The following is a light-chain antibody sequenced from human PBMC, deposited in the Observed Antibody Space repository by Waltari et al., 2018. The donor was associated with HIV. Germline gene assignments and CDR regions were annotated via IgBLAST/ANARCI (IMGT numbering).Light chain of an antibody. CDR3: CSYAASRSVV. CDR2: EVT. CDR1: SSDVGNYNL. V-gene: IGLV2-23*02. J-gene: IGLJ2*01. Sequence: QSALAQPASVSDSPGQSITISCTGTSSDVGNYNLVSWYQQHPGKVPTLTIYEVTKRPSGVSTRFSGSKSGNTVSLTISGLQAEDEADYYCCSYAASRSVVFGGGTKLTVL.